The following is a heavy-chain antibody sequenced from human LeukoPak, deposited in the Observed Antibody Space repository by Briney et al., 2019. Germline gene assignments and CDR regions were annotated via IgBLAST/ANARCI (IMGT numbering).Heavy chain of an antibody. V-gene: IGHV4-59*01. Sequence: SETLSLTCTVSGGSISSYYWSWIRQPPGKGLEWIGYIYYSGSTNYNPSLKSRVTISVDTSKNQFSLKLSSVTAADTAVYYCARDGYNPVAFDIWGQGTVVTVSS. CDR1: GGSISSYY. J-gene: IGHJ3*02. CDR3: ARDGYNPVAFDI. D-gene: IGHD5-24*01. CDR2: IYYSGST.